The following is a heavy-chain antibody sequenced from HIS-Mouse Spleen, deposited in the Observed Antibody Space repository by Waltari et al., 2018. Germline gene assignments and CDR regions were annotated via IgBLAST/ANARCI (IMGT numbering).Heavy chain of an antibody. CDR2: ISYDGSNK. CDR1: GFTFSSYG. D-gene: IGHD5-12*01. J-gene: IGHJ3*02. CDR3: AKVSGYSGYETAFDI. Sequence: QVQLVESGGGVVQPGRSLRLSCAASGFTFSSYGMHGVRQAPGKGLEWVAVISYDGSNKYYADSVKGRFTISRDNSKNTLYLQMNSLRAEDTAVYYCAKVSGYSGYETAFDIWGQGTMVTVSS. V-gene: IGHV3-30*18.